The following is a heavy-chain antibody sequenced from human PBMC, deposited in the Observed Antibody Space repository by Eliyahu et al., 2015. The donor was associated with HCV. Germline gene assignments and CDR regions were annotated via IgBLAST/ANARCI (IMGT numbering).Heavy chain of an antibody. CDR1: GDSMSSYY. D-gene: IGHD6-19*01. Sequence: QVQLQESGPGLVKPSETLSLTCTVSGDSMSSYYWSWIRQPAGKGLEWIGRIVSSGDTXYNPPLKSRVTISLDTSKNQFXLKLTSVTAADTAVYYCARDGPGPWLEHWGQGTLVTASS. J-gene: IGHJ4*02. CDR3: ARDGPGPWLEH. CDR2: IVSSGDT. V-gene: IGHV4-4*07.